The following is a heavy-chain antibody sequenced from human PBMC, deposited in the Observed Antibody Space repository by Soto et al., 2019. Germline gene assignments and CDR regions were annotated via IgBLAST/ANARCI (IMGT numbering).Heavy chain of an antibody. Sequence: QVQLVESGGGVVQPGRSLRLSCAASGFTFSSYAMHWVRQAPGKGLEWVAVISYDGSNKYYVDSVKGRFTISRDNSKNTLYLQMHSLRAEATAVYYCARDPLWGTAMVLWYFDLWGRGTLVTVSS. D-gene: IGHD5-18*01. CDR1: GFTFSSYA. CDR3: ARDPLWGTAMVLWYFDL. V-gene: IGHV3-30-3*01. J-gene: IGHJ2*01. CDR2: ISYDGSNK.